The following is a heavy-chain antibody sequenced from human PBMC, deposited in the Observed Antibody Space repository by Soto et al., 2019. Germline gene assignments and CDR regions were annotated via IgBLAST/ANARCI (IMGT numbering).Heavy chain of an antibody. D-gene: IGHD6-19*01. Sequence: PGGSLRLSCAASGFTFSSYWMSWVRQAPGKGLEWVANIKQDGSEKYYVDSVKGRFTISRDNAKNSLYLQMNSLRAEDTAVYYCARDAWQWLVRYYYYYYGMDVWGQGTTVTVSS. CDR1: GFTFSSYW. CDR2: IKQDGSEK. V-gene: IGHV3-7*03. J-gene: IGHJ6*02. CDR3: ARDAWQWLVRYYYYYYGMDV.